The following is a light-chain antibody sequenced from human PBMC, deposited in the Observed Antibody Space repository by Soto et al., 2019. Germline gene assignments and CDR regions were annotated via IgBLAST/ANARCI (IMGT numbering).Light chain of an antibody. CDR1: QSISSW. CDR3: LQTYITPLS. J-gene: IGKJ4*01. V-gene: IGKV1-5*01. CDR2: DAS. Sequence: DIQMTQSTSTRSASVGDRVTITCRASQSISSWLAWYQQKPGKAPKLLIYDASSLESGVPSRFSGSGSGTDFTLTISSLQPEDFATYFCLQTYITPLSFGGGTKVDIK.